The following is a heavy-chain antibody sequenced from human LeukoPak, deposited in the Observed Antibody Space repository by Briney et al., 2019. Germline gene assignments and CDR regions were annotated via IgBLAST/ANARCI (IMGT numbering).Heavy chain of an antibody. J-gene: IGHJ4*02. CDR2: MYYSGST. D-gene: IGHD6-19*01. CDR1: GGSISNYY. CDR3: ARERRYSSGWYFDY. Sequence: SETLSLTCTISGGSISNYYWSWIRQPPGKGLEWIGYMYYSGSTNYNPSLKSRVTISVDRSKNQFSLKLSSVTAADTAVYYCARERRYSSGWYFDYWGQGTLVTVSS. V-gene: IGHV4-59*12.